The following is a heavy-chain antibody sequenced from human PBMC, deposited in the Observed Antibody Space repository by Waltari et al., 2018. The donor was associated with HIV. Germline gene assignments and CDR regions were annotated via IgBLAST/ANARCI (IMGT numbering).Heavy chain of an antibody. V-gene: IGHV4-39*01. Sequence: QLQLQESGPGLVKPSETLSLTCTVSGGPISSSSYYWGWIRQPPGKGLEWIGSIYYSGSTYYNPSLKSRVTISVDTSKNQFSLKLSSVTAADTAVYYCARLFQETDAFDIWGQGTMVTVSS. CDR1: GGPISSSSYY. CDR2: IYYSGST. J-gene: IGHJ3*02. CDR3: ARLFQETDAFDI.